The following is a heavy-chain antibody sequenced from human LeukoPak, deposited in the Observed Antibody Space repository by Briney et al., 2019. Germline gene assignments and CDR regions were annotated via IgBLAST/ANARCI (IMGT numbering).Heavy chain of an antibody. CDR2: IYYSGST. D-gene: IGHD3-16*01. Sequence: PSETLSLTCTVSGGSISSGGYYWSWIRQHPGKGLGWIGYIYYSGSTYYNPSLKSRVTISVDTSKNQFSLKLSSVTAADTAVYYCGRGPGGAWSGITFFDYWGQGTLVTVSS. J-gene: IGHJ4*02. CDR3: GRGPGGAWSGITFFDY. CDR1: GGSISSGGYY. V-gene: IGHV4-31*03.